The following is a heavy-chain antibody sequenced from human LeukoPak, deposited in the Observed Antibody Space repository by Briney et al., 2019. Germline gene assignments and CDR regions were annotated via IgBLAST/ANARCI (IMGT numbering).Heavy chain of an antibody. CDR1: GGTFSSYA. V-gene: IGHV1-69*05. CDR3: ARGPSGYSYGYTDY. D-gene: IGHD5-18*01. Sequence: SVKVSCKASGGTFSSYAISWVRQAPGQGLEWMGRIIPIYGTANYAQKFQGRVTITTDESTSTAYMELSSLRSEDTAVYYCARGPSGYSYGYTDYWGQGTLVTVSS. J-gene: IGHJ4*02. CDR2: IIPIYGTA.